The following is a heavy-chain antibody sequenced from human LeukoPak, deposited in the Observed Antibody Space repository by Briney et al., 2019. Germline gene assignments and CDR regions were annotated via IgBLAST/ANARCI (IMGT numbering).Heavy chain of an antibody. V-gene: IGHV1-18*01. D-gene: IGHD2-15*01. CDR2: ISAYNGNT. Sequence: GASVKVSCKASGYTFTSYGISWVRQAPGQGLEWMGWISAYNGNTNYAQKFQGRVTITADESTSTAYMELSSLRSEDTAVYYCATGYCSGGSCPEDYWGQGTLVTVSS. CDR1: GYTFTSYG. J-gene: IGHJ4*02. CDR3: ATGYCSGGSCPEDY.